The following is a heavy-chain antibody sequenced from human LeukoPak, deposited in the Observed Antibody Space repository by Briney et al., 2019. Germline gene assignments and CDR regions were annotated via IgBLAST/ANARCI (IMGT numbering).Heavy chain of an antibody. Sequence: ASVKVSCKASGYTFTGYYIHWVRQAPGQGLEWMGWINPNSGGINYAQKFQGRVTMTRDTSISTAYMELSRLRSDDTAVYYCARGSVPTKYSGYDYFGSGWFDPWGQGTLVTVSS. V-gene: IGHV1-2*02. J-gene: IGHJ5*02. CDR2: INPNSGGI. D-gene: IGHD5-12*01. CDR1: GYTFTGYY. CDR3: ARGSVPTKYSGYDYFGSGWFDP.